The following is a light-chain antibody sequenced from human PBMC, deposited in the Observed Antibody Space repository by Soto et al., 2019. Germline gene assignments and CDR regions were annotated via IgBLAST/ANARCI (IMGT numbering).Light chain of an antibody. J-gene: IGLJ1*01. V-gene: IGLV2-14*01. CDR2: EVS. CDR3: SSYTGSSTRYV. Sequence: QSALTQPASVSGSPGQSITISCTGTSSHVGGYNFVSWYQQYPGKAPKLMIYEVSNRPSGVSNRFSGSKSGNTASLTISGLQAEDDSDYYCSSYTGSSTRYVFGTGTKLTVL. CDR1: SSHVGGYNF.